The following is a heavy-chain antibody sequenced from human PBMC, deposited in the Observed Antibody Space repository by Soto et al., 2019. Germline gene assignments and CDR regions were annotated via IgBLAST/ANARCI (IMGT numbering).Heavy chain of an antibody. CDR1: GFTFSSYG. Sequence: QVQLVESGGGVVQPGRSLRLSCAASGFTFSSYGMHWVRQAPGKGLEWVAVISYDGSNKYYADSVKGRFTISRDNSKNTLYLQMNSLRAEDTAVYYCAKDNRREEFWSGYYLDYWGQGTLVTVSS. J-gene: IGHJ4*02. V-gene: IGHV3-30*18. D-gene: IGHD3-3*01. CDR3: AKDNRREEFWSGYYLDY. CDR2: ISYDGSNK.